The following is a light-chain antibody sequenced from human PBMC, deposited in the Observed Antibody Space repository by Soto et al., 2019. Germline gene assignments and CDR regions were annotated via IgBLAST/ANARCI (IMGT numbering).Light chain of an antibody. Sequence: NFMLTQPHSVSESPGKTVTISCTRSSGSIASNYVQWYQQRPGSSPTAVIYEDNRRPSGVPDRFSGSIDRSSNSASLTISGLKAEDEADYYCQSYDTSTWVFGGGTKLTVL. CDR2: EDN. V-gene: IGLV6-57*01. J-gene: IGLJ3*02. CDR3: QSYDTSTWV. CDR1: SGSIASNY.